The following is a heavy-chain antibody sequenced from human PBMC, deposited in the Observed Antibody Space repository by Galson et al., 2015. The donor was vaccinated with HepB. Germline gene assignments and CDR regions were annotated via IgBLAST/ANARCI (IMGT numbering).Heavy chain of an antibody. CDR2: IYSGGST. V-gene: IGHV3-66*02. Sequence: SLRLSCAASGFTVSSNYMSWVRQAPGKGLEWVPVIYSGGSTYYADSVKGRFTISRDNSKNTLYLQMNSLRAEDTAVYYCARFRTLVISSWYIGDYRDYWGQGTLVTVSS. CDR3: ARFRTLVISSWYIGDYRDY. D-gene: IGHD6-13*01. J-gene: IGHJ4*02. CDR1: GFTVSSNY.